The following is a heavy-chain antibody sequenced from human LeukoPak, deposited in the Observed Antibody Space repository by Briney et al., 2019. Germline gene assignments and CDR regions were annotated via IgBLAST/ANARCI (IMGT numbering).Heavy chain of an antibody. V-gene: IGHV3-7*01. J-gene: IGHJ4*02. Sequence: GGTLRLSCAASGFTFSSHWMSWVRQAPGKGLEWVANINQGGSEKNYVDSVKGRFTISRDNAKNSLYLQMNSLRAEYTAIYYCARDHVVDGLVFDYWGQGTLVTVSS. D-gene: IGHD2-15*01. CDR2: INQGGSEK. CDR3: ARDHVVDGLVFDY. CDR1: GFTFSSHW.